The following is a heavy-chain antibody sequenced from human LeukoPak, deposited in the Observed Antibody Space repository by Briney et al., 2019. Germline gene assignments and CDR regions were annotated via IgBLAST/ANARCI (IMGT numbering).Heavy chain of an antibody. CDR2: INPNSGGT. J-gene: IGHJ3*02. V-gene: IGHV1-2*02. D-gene: IGHD5-18*01. CDR3: AREGAVDTAMVPPDAFDI. Sequence: GASVKVSCKAPGYTFTGYYMHWVRQAPGQGLEWMGWINPNSGGTNYAQKFQGRVTMTRDTSISTAYMELSRLRSDDTAVYYCAREGAVDTAMVPPDAFDIWGQGTMVTVSS. CDR1: GYTFTGYY.